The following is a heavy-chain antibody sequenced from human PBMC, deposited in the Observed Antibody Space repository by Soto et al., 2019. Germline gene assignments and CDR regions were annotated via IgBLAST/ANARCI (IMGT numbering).Heavy chain of an antibody. J-gene: IGHJ4*02. V-gene: IGHV1-69*01. CDR1: GGTFSSYA. CDR3: ARVVRRIATPLHFDY. Sequence: QVQLVQSGAEVKKPGSSVKVSCKASGGTFSSYAISWVRQAPGQGREWMGGIIPIFGTANYAQKFQGRVTITADESTSKAYMELSSLRSEDTAVYYCARVVRRIATPLHFDYWGQGTLVTVSS. D-gene: IGHD3-10*01. CDR2: IIPIFGTA.